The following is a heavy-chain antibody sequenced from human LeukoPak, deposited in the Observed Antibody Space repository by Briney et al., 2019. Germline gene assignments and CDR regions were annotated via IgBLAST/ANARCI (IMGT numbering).Heavy chain of an antibody. CDR1: GDSVSSNDAA. CDR3: AREVAIVRGVRNWFDS. Sequence: SETLSLTCGLSGDSVSSNDAAWRWLRQSPSRRLEWLGRTFNRSKRYYDYAPSVRSRITINPDTSKSQFSLQLDSVTPEDTAMYCCAREVAIVRGVRNWFDSWGPGILVTVSS. CDR2: TFNRSKRYY. J-gene: IGHJ5*01. D-gene: IGHD3-10*01. V-gene: IGHV6-1*01.